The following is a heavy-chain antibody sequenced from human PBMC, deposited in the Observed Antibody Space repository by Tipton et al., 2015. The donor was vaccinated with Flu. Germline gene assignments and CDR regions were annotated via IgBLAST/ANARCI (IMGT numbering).Heavy chain of an antibody. CDR1: GYTFTSYD. Sequence: QLVQSGAEVKKPGASVEVSCKASGYTFTSYDINWVRQATGQGLEWMGWMNPNSGNTGYAQKFQGRVTMTRNTSISTAYMELSSLRPGVSAVYYGAAGIAAAGTPQFDSWGQGTLVTVSS. V-gene: IGHV1-8*01. J-gene: IGHJ4*02. CDR2: MNPNSGNT. D-gene: IGHD6-13*01. CDR3: AAGIAAAGTPQFDS.